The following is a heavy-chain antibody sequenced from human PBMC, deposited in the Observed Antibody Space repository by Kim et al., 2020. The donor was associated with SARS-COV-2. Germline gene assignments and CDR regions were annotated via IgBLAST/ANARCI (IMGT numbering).Heavy chain of an antibody. CDR3: ARRQFTSGWYYFDY. J-gene: IGHJ4*02. D-gene: IGHD6-19*01. V-gene: IGHV3-74*01. Sequence: GGSLRLSCAASGFTFSSHWMHWVRQAPGKGLVWVSRINSDGTTTSYGDSVKGRFTIYRDNAKNTLYLQMNSLTAEDTAVYYCARRQFTSGWYYFDYWGQG. CDR1: GFTFSSHW. CDR2: INSDGTTT.